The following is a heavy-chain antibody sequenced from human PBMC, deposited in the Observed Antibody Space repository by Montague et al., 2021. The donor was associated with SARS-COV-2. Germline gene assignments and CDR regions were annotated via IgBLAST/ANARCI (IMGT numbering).Heavy chain of an antibody. CDR3: ASGSYPSGSYYNRYYYGLNI. V-gene: IGHV4-34*01. Sequence: SETLSLTCAVYGGSLSGYYWSWIRQPPEKGLEWIGETNHSANTKYNPSLKSPVTISIDTSKNQFSLKMTSVTAADTATYYCASGSYPSGSYYNRYYYGLNIWGPGTTVIVSS. J-gene: IGHJ6*02. CDR1: GGSLSGYY. CDR2: TNHSANT. D-gene: IGHD3-10*01.